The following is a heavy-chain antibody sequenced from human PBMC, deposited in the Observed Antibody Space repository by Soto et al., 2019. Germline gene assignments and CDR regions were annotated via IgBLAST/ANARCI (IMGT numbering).Heavy chain of an antibody. CDR2: ISTYSGNT. V-gene: IGHV1-18*01. J-gene: IGHJ4*02. CDR1: GYTFTSYA. Sequence: GASVKVSCKASGYTFTSYAISCVRQAPGQGLEWMGWISTYSGNTNYAQKLQGRVTMTTDTSTGTAYMDLRSLRSDDTAVYFCARATVTGTLDYWGQGALVTVSS. D-gene: IGHD6-19*01. CDR3: ARATVTGTLDY.